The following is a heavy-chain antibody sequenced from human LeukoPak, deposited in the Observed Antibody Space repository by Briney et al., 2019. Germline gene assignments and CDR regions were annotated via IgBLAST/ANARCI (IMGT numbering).Heavy chain of an antibody. Sequence: SETLSLSCTVSGGSITSSYWSWIRQSPGKGLEWVGYIHYTGSTNYNPSLKSRVTMLIDTSKNQFSLKMSSVTAADTAVYYCARGRYSAGDNWFDPWGQGTLVTVSS. D-gene: IGHD3-9*01. CDR1: GGSITSSY. J-gene: IGHJ5*02. CDR3: ARGRYSAGDNWFDP. V-gene: IGHV4-59*01. CDR2: IHYTGST.